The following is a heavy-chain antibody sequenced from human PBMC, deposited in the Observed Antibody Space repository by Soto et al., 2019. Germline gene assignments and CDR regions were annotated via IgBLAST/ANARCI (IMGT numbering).Heavy chain of an antibody. CDR1: GGSISSYY. J-gene: IGHJ6*03. CDR3: ARAPDYDYSNLDYYYYMDV. V-gene: IGHV4-59*01. CDR2: IYYSGST. Sequence: SETLSLTCTVSGGSISSYYWSWIRQPPGKGLEWIGYIYYSGSTNYNPSLKSRVTISVDTSKNQFSLKLSSVTAADTAVYYCARAPDYDYSNLDYYYYMDVWGKGTTVTVSS. D-gene: IGHD4-4*01.